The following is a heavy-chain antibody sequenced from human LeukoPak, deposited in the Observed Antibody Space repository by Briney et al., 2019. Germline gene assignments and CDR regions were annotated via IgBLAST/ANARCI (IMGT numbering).Heavy chain of an antibody. CDR3: ARARGRYCSSTSCYTDYMDV. J-gene: IGHJ6*03. CDR1: GYTFTSYY. D-gene: IGHD2-2*02. CDR2: INPSGGST. V-gene: IGHV1-46*03. Sequence: ASVKVSCKASGYTFTSYYMHWVRQAPGQGLEWMGIINPSGGSTSYAQKFQGRVTMTRDTSTSTVYMELSSLRSEDTAVYYCARARGRYCSSTSCYTDYMDVWGIGTTVTVSS.